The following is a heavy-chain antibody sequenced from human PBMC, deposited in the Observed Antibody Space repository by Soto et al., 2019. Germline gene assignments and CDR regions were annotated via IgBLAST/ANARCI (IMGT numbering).Heavy chain of an antibody. D-gene: IGHD6-19*01. CDR3: ATHSSGWYMYAFDI. Sequence: ASVTVSCTASGYTFTNYGFSWVRQAPGQGLEWMGWISGYNGNTKYAEKFQGRVTMTTDTSASTAYMELSSLRSEDTAVYYCATHSSGWYMYAFDIWGQGTMVTVSS. CDR2: ISGYNGNT. J-gene: IGHJ3*02. CDR1: GYTFTNYG. V-gene: IGHV1-18*01.